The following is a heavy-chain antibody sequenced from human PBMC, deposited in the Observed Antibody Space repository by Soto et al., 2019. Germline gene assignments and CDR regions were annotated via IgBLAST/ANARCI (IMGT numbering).Heavy chain of an antibody. V-gene: IGHV3-23*01. J-gene: IGHJ4*02. D-gene: IGHD6-19*01. CDR1: GFPFSTYE. CDR3: VKGGWLGD. Sequence: EVQLLESGGGLIQPGGSLRLSCAASGFPFSTYEMTWARQSPGKGLEWVAFITSSGGPTYYADSVRGRFTISRENSKNTLYLQMDGLRVEATARYYCVKGGWLGDWGQGTLVTVSS. CDR2: ITSSGGPT.